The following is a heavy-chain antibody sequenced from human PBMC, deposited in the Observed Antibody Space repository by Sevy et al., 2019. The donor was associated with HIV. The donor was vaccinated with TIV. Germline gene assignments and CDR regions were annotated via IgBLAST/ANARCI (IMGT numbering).Heavy chain of an antibody. CDR1: GYKVDMYG. CDR2: ISTYNGNT. D-gene: IGHD6-19*01. CDR3: ARATGMAVAGTGRYSDF. V-gene: IGHV1-18*04. J-gene: IGHJ4*01. Sequence: ASVKVSCKISGYKVDMYGIAWVRQAPGQGLEWMGWISTYNGNTNYAQNFQGRVTMTTDTSTSVVYMELGGLRPDDTAVYYCARATGMAVAGTGRYSDFWGQGTLVTVSS.